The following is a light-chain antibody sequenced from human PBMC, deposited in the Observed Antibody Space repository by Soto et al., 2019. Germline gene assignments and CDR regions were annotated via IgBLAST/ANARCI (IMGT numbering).Light chain of an antibody. CDR2: EGI. Sequence: QSVLTQPASVSGSPGQSITISCTGTSSDVGSYDLVSWYQQHPGTAPKLMIYEGIKRPSGVSNRFSGSKSGTTASLTISGLQAEDEADYYCCSYAGTITYVFGSGTKLTVL. CDR1: SSDVGSYDL. J-gene: IGLJ1*01. CDR3: CSYAGTITYV. V-gene: IGLV2-23*01.